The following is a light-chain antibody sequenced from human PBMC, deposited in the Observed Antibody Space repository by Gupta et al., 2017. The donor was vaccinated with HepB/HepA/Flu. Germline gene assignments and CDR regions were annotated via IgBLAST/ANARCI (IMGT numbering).Light chain of an antibody. Sequence: TVLTSSPSSMSVSPGERATLSCRASQSIYSTLASYQQKPGQAPRLLIYGASTRATGIPATFRGPGSRTEFTLTMSSLLSEDFAVYSCQQYNLRPLTFGGGTKVEIK. J-gene: IGKJ4*01. V-gene: IGKV3-15*01. CDR3: QQYNLRPLT. CDR2: GAS. CDR1: QSIYST.